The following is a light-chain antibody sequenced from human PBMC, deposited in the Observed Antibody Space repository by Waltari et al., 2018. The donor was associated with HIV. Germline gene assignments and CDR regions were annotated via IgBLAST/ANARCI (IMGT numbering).Light chain of an antibody. CDR1: QSVSNN. CDR2: GAS. Sequence: EIVMTQSPATLSVSPGDRVTLSCRASQSVSNNLAWYQQKPGQSPMLLIYGASTRATGIPVTFSGRGSGTEFTLTISSLQSEDFAIYYCQQYNDWPLTFGGGTKVDI. V-gene: IGKV3-15*01. CDR3: QQYNDWPLT. J-gene: IGKJ4*01.